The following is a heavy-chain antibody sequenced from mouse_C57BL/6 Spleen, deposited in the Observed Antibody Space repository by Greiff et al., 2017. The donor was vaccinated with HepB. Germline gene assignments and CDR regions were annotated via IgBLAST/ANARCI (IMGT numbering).Heavy chain of an antibody. CDR3: ARFYGNYEGAMDY. CDR2: INPNNGGT. D-gene: IGHD2-1*01. V-gene: IGHV1-26*01. J-gene: IGHJ4*01. Sequence: VQLQQSGPELVKPGASVKISCKASGYTFTDYYMNWVKQSHGKSLEWIGDINPNNGGTSYNQKFKGKATLTVDKSSSTAYMELRSLTSEDSAVYYCARFYGNYEGAMDYWGQGTSVTVSS. CDR1: GYTFTDYY.